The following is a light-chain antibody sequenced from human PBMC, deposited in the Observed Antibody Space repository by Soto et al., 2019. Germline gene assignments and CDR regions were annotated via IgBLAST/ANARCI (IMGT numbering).Light chain of an antibody. J-gene: IGLJ2*01. CDR1: RSNIGTYT. CDR3: AAWDGSLRGVV. Sequence: QSVLTQSPSASGTPGQRVTISCSGSRSNIGTYTVNWYQQLPGTAPTLLIYRNDQRPSGVPDRFSGSKSGTSASLAISGPQSEDEADYYCAAWDGSLRGVVFGGGTKVTVL. CDR2: RND. V-gene: IGLV1-44*01.